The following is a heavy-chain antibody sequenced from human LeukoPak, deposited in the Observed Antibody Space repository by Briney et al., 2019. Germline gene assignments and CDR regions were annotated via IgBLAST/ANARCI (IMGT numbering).Heavy chain of an antibody. Sequence: PSETLSLTCAVSGASISSSNYYWGWVRQSPGKGLEWIGNIYSSGNTYYNPSLKSRVTISVDTSKNQFSLKLSSVTAADTAVYYCARLPVAAAGSLFDYWGQGTLVTVSS. CDR3: ARLPVAAAGSLFDY. J-gene: IGHJ4*02. CDR2: IYSSGNT. D-gene: IGHD6-13*01. V-gene: IGHV4-39*01. CDR1: GASISSSNYY.